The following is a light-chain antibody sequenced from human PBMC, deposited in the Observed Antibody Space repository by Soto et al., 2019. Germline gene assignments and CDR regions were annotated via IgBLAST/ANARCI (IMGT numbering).Light chain of an antibody. V-gene: IGKV3-20*01. CDR1: QSVTSKS. CDR2: DAS. J-gene: IGKJ2*01. CDR3: QQYGSSVYT. Sequence: EIVLTQSPDTLSLSPGERATLSCRASQSVTSKSLAWYQQKPGQAPRLLIYDASSRATGIPDRFSGSGSGTDFTLTISRLEPEDFAVYYCQQYGSSVYTFGQGTKLEI.